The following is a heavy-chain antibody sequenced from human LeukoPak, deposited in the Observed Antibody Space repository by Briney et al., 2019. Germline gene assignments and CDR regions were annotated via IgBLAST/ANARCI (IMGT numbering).Heavy chain of an antibody. Sequence: PSETLSLTCTVSGGSISGSSYYWGWIRQPPGKGLEWIGSIYYSGSTYYNPSLKSRVTISVDTSKNQFSLKLSSVTAADTAVYYCARQYYDYVWGSYRRPFDYWGQGTLVTVSS. CDR1: GGSISGSSYY. D-gene: IGHD3-16*02. CDR2: IYYSGST. V-gene: IGHV4-39*01. CDR3: ARQYYDYVWGSYRRPFDY. J-gene: IGHJ4*02.